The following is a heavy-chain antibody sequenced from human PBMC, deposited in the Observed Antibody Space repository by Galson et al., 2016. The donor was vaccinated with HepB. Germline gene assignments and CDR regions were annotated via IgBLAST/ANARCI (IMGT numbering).Heavy chain of an antibody. J-gene: IGHJ3*02. CDR3: AKSGDDNGDPNDAFDI. D-gene: IGHD4-17*01. CDR1: GFTFSSFA. CDR2: ISGSGGGT. Sequence: SLRLSCAASGFTFSSFAMSWVRQAPGKGLEWVSTISGSGGGTYYADSVKGRFTISRDNTKNIVYLQMKNLRAEDTAISFCAKSGDDNGDPNDAFDIWGQGTLITVSS. V-gene: IGHV3-23*01.